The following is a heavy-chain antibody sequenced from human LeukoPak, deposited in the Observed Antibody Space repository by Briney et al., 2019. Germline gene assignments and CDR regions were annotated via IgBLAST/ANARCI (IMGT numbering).Heavy chain of an antibody. CDR1: GFTFSTYW. Sequence: GSLRLSCSVSGFTFSTYWMHWVRQAPGKGLVWVSRINGDGTITYYADSVKGRFTISRDNAKNTLYLQMKSLRAEDTAVYYCARGCCSNSWNDGDYWGQGALVTVSS. D-gene: IGHD1-20*01. CDR2: INGDGTIT. CDR3: ARGCCSNSWNDGDY. J-gene: IGHJ4*02. V-gene: IGHV3-74*01.